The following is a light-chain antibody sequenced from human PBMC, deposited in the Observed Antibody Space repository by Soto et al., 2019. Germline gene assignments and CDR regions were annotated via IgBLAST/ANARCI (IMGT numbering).Light chain of an antibody. CDR2: DVS. Sequence: QSALTQPASVSGSHGQSITISCTGTSSDVGGYNYVSWYQQHPGKAPKLMIYDVSNRPSGVSNRFSGSKSGNTASLTISGLQAEDEADYYCSSYTSSSTFVFGGGTKLTVL. J-gene: IGLJ2*01. CDR3: SSYTSSSTFV. CDR1: SSDVGGYNY. V-gene: IGLV2-14*01.